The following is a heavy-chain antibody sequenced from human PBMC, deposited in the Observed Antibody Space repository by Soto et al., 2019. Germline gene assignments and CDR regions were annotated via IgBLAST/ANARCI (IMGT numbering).Heavy chain of an antibody. Sequence: GGSLRLSCAASGFTFSSYAMHWVRQAPGKGLEWVAVISYDGSNKYYADSVKGRFTISRDNSKNTLYLQMNSLRAEDTAVYYCARENDGITMVRGAYDPWGQGTLVTVSS. V-gene: IGHV3-30-3*01. CDR2: ISYDGSNK. CDR3: ARENDGITMVRGAYDP. CDR1: GFTFSSYA. J-gene: IGHJ5*02. D-gene: IGHD3-10*01.